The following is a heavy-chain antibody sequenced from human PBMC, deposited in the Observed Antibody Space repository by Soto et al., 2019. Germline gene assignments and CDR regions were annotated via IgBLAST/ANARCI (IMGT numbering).Heavy chain of an antibody. D-gene: IGHD5-12*01. J-gene: IGHJ1*01. CDR2: VKDGGHT. CDR3: ARGQEGVVATH. CDR1: GGSLSGYY. V-gene: IGHV4-34*01. Sequence: QVQLQQWGAGLLKPSETLSLNCAVTGGSLSGYYWSWIRQPPGKGLEWIGEVKDGGHTNYSPSLRGRVTISSDPSINQFALMLNSVTAADTGVYYCARGQEGVVATHWDQGSLVTVSS.